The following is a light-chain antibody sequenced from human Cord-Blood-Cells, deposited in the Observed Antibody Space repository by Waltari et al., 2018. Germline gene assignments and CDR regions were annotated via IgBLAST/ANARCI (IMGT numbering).Light chain of an antibody. CDR3: QQYNNWPYS. CDR1: QSVSSN. V-gene: IGKV3-15*01. CDR2: GAS. J-gene: IGKJ2*03. Sequence: EIVITQTPSTLPMSPVERATLSCRVSQSVSSNLAWYQQKPGQAPRLLIYGASTRATGIPARFSGSGSGTEFTLTISSLQSEDFAVYYCQQYNNWPYSFGQGTKLEIK.